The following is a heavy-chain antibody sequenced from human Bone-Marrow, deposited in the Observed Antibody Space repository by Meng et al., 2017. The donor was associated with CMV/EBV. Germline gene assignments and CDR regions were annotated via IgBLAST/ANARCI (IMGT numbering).Heavy chain of an antibody. CDR3: ASGQQLDGWGEGYYYYYGMDV. CDR1: GYTFTAHY. Sequence: ASVKVSCKASGYTFTAHYFHWVRQAPGQGLEWMGWIHPHRGDTNYAQQFQGRVTLTRDTSISTAYMELSRLRSDDTAVYYCASGQQLDGWGEGYYYYYGMDVWGQGTTVTVSS. D-gene: IGHD6-13*01. CDR2: IHPHRGDT. J-gene: IGHJ6*02. V-gene: IGHV1-2*02.